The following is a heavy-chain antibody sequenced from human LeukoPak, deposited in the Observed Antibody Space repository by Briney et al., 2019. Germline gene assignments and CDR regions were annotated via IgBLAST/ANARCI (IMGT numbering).Heavy chain of an antibody. D-gene: IGHD1-26*01. Sequence: PGGSLRLSCAASGLTFRTYAMSWVRQAPGKGLEWVSSISDSGGYTFYADSVKGRFTISRDNSKNTVYLQMNSLRAEDTAVYYCATSKYSGSYWGQGTLVTVSS. J-gene: IGHJ4*02. CDR3: ATSKYSGSY. V-gene: IGHV3-23*01. CDR2: ISDSGGYT. CDR1: GLTFRTYA.